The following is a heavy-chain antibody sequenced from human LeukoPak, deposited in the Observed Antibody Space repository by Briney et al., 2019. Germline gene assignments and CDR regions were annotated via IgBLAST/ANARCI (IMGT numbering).Heavy chain of an antibody. V-gene: IGHV3-66*01. Sequence: GGSLRLSCVGSTFTFSDYGMHWVRQAPGKGLEWVSVIYSGGSTYYADSVKGRFTISRDNSKNTLYLQMNSVRAEDTAVYYCARDPTYYYDSSGYSPDYWGQGTLVTVSS. D-gene: IGHD3-22*01. CDR1: TFTFSDYG. CDR2: IYSGGST. J-gene: IGHJ4*02. CDR3: ARDPTYYYDSSGYSPDY.